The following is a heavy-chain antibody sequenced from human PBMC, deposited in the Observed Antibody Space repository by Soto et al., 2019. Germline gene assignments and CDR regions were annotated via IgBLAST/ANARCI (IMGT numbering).Heavy chain of an antibody. D-gene: IGHD2-15*01. V-gene: IGHV1-18*01. CDR1: GYTFTIYG. CDR3: AREPGSHRSQEFDY. Sequence: ASVKVSCKASGYTFTIYGISWVRQAPGQGLEWMGWISAYNGNTNYAQKLQGRVTMTTDTSTSTAYMELRSLRSDDTAVYYCAREPGSHRSQEFDYWGQGTLVTVPQ. J-gene: IGHJ4*02. CDR2: ISAYNGNT.